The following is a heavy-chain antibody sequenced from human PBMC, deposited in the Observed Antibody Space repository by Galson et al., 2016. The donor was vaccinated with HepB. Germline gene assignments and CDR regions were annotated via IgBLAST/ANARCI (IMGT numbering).Heavy chain of an antibody. V-gene: IGHV4-61*01. CDR2: ISDSEST. J-gene: IGHJ6*02. CDR3: AKDEGFYNGMDF. D-gene: IGHD2-2*02. CDR1: GGSVSSASHY. Sequence: ETLSLTCTVSGGSVSSASHYWSWVRQPTGKGLEWIGYISDSESTNSNPSLKGRVTISLDRSKNQFSLRLNSVFAADTAVYYCAKDEGFYNGMDFWGQGTTVTVSS.